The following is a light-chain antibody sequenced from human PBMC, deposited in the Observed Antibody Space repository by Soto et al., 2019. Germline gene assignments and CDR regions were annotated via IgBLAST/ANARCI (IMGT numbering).Light chain of an antibody. V-gene: IGKV1-9*01. CDR3: QQHNSYPLT. CDR1: QGISSY. Sequence: DIPLTQSPSFLSASVGDRVTITCRASQGISSYLAWYQQRPGQAPKLLIYVASTLQSGVPSRFSGSGSGTEFTLTISSLQPEDFATYYCQQHNSYPLTFGGGTKVEIK. J-gene: IGKJ4*01. CDR2: VAS.